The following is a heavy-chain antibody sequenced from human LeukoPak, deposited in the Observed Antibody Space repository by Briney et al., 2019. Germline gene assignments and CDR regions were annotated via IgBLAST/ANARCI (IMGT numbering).Heavy chain of an antibody. D-gene: IGHD2-21*02. CDR1: GFTFSSAG. CDR3: ASKWYCGGDCYYQIDF. Sequence: PGRSLRLSCAASGFTFSSAGMHWVRQAPGKGLEWVSIISFDGSKRYYADSVKGRFTISRDNSKNTLYLQMNSLRPEDTAVYYCASKWYCGGDCYYQIDFWGQGTLVTVSS. V-gene: IGHV3-30*03. J-gene: IGHJ4*02. CDR2: ISFDGSKR.